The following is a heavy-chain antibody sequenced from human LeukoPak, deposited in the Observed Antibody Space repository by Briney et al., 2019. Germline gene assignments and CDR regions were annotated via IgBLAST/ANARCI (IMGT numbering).Heavy chain of an antibody. D-gene: IGHD3-16*02. J-gene: IGHJ4*02. CDR3: ASLSDPMTV. V-gene: IGHV3-64*01. CDR2: ISSNGGST. Sequence: PGGSLRLSCAASGFTFSSYAMHWVRQAPGKGLEYVSAISSNGGSTYYANSVKGRFTISRDNSKNTLYLQMGSLRAEDMAVYYCASLSDPMTVWGQGTLVTVSS. CDR1: GFTFSSYA.